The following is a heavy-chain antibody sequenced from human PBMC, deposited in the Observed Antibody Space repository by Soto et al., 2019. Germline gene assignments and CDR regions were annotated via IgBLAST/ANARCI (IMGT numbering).Heavy chain of an antibody. D-gene: IGHD4-4*01. CDR1: GFTFSSYA. Sequence: QVQLVESGGGVVQPGRSLRLSCAASGFTFSSYAMHWVRQAPGKGLEWVAVISYDGSNKYYADSVKGRFTISRDNSKNTLYLQMNSLRAEDTAVYYCARDYSSDAFDIWGQGTMVTVSS. CDR2: ISYDGSNK. V-gene: IGHV3-30-3*01. CDR3: ARDYSSDAFDI. J-gene: IGHJ3*02.